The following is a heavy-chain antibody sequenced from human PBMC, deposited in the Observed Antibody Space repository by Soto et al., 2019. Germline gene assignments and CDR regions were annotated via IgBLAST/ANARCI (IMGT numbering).Heavy chain of an antibody. Sequence: QIQLVQSGAEVKKPGASVRVSCETSGYTFVSYGISWVWQAPGQGLEWMGWISPYNGNTNYAEKFKDRVTLTTDTSTDTAFLDLRSLTSDDTAVYFCARDQYYFDSSGYYDFWGQGTLVTVSS. D-gene: IGHD3-22*01. J-gene: IGHJ4*02. CDR1: GYTFVSYG. CDR3: ARDQYYFDSSGYYDF. CDR2: ISPYNGNT. V-gene: IGHV1-18*04.